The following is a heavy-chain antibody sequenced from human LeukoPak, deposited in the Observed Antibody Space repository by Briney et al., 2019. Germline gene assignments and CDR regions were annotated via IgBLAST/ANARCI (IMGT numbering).Heavy chain of an antibody. CDR2: IKSKTDGGTA. D-gene: IGHD3-9*01. Sequence: GGSLRLSCAASGFTFSNAWMSWVRQAPGKGLEWVGRIKSKTDGGTADYAAPVKGRFTISRDDSKNTLHLQMNSLKTEDTAVYYCTTGRYFDWIDYWGQGTLVTVSS. CDR3: TTGRYFDWIDY. CDR1: GFTFSNAW. V-gene: IGHV3-15*01. J-gene: IGHJ4*02.